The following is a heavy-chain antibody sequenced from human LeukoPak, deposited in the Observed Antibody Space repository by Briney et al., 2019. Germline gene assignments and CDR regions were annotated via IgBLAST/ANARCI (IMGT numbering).Heavy chain of an antibody. V-gene: IGHV3-21*06. D-gene: IGHD6-6*01. J-gene: IGHJ4*02. CDR3: ARGVKTIAARPPYFDY. CDR2: ISSGSSYI. Sequence: GRSLRLSCAASGFTFSSYAMHWVRQAPGKGLEWVSSISSGSSYIYYADSVKGRFTISRDNAKNTLYLQMNSLRAEDTAMYYCARGVKTIAARPPYFDYWGQGTLVTVSS. CDR1: GFTFSSYA.